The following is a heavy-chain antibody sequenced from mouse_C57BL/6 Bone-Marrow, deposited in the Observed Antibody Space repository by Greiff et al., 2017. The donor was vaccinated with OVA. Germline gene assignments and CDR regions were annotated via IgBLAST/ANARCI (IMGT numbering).Heavy chain of an antibody. CDR2: ISYSGST. CDR1: GYSITSGYD. D-gene: IGHD2-2*01. V-gene: IGHV3-1*01. Sequence: DVKLVESGPGMVKPSQSLSLTCTVTGYSITSGYDWHWIRHFPGNKLEWMGYISYSGSTNYNPSLKSRISITHDTSKNHFFLKLNSVTTEDTATYYCARFGYDYFDYWGQGTTLTVSS. CDR3: ARFGYDYFDY. J-gene: IGHJ2*01.